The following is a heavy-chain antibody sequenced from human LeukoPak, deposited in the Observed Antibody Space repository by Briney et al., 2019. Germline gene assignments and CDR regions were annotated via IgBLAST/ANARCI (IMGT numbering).Heavy chain of an antibody. CDR3: ARDRYCSSTSCYLVD. D-gene: IGHD2-2*01. Sequence: SVKVSCKASGGTFSSYAISWVRQAPGQGREWMGGIFPIFSTANYAQKFQGRVTITADKSTSTAYMELSSLRSEDTAVYYCARDRYCSSTSCYLVDWGQGTLVTVSS. CDR1: GGTFSSYA. CDR2: IFPIFSTA. J-gene: IGHJ4*02. V-gene: IGHV1-69*06.